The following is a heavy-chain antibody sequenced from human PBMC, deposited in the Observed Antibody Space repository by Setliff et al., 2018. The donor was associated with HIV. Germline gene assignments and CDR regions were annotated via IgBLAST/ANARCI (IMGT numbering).Heavy chain of an antibody. D-gene: IGHD3-22*01. CDR3: ARGRTYDSSGYIGNWFDP. V-gene: IGHV1-2*02. Sequence: ASVQVSCKASGYTFTGYYMHWVRQAPGQGLEWMGCINLNTGNTNYAQKFQGRVIVTRDTSINTAYVELRSLRLDDTAVYFCARGRTYDSSGYIGNWFDPWGQGTLVTVS. CDR1: GYTFTGYY. J-gene: IGHJ5*02. CDR2: INLNTGNT.